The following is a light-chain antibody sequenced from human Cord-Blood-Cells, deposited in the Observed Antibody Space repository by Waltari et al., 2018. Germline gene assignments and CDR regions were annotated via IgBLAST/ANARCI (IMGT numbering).Light chain of an antibody. J-gene: IGKJ2*01. Sequence: DIQMTQSPSSLPASVGDRFTITCRASQSISSYLNWYQQKPGKAPKLLIYAASSLQSGVPSRFSGSGSGTDFTLTISSLQPEDFATYYCQQSYSTRYTFGQGTKLEIK. CDR2: AAS. CDR3: QQSYSTRYT. CDR1: QSISSY. V-gene: IGKV1-39*01.